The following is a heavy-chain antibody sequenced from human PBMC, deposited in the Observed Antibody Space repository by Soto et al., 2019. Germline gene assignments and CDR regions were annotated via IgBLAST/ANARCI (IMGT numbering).Heavy chain of an antibody. Sequence: QVQLVQSGAEVKKPGASVKVSCKASGYTFTSYGISWVRQAPGQGLEWMGWISAYNGNTNYAQKLQGRVTMTTDTSTSTAYMELRSLRSDDTAVYYCARDTTWGTTVTPVSEYFQRWGQGTLVTVSS. CDR3: ARDTTWGTTVTPVSEYFQR. D-gene: IGHD4-17*01. CDR2: ISAYNGNT. J-gene: IGHJ1*01. CDR1: GYTFTSYG. V-gene: IGHV1-18*01.